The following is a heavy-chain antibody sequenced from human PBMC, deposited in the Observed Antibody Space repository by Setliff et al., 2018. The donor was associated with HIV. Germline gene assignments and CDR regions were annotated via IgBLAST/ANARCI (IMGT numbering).Heavy chain of an antibody. CDR1: GGSVSGHY. J-gene: IGHJ4*02. CDR3: AREDSSYHYFDY. Sequence: KTSETLSLTCAVYGGSVSGHYWGWFRQPPGKGLEWIGEITPSGATNYLPSLKSRVTMSLDTSKNQFSLKMTSVTAADTAVYYCAREDSSYHYFDYWGQGMLVTVSS. V-gene: IGHV4-34*01. CDR2: ITPSGAT. D-gene: IGHD6-6*01.